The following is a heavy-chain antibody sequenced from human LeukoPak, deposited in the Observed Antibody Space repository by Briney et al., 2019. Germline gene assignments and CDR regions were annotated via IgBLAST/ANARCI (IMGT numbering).Heavy chain of an antibody. CDR1: GYTFTSYA. D-gene: IGHD3-10*01. V-gene: IGHV1-3*01. Sequence: ASVKVSCKASGYTFTSYAMHWVRQAPGQRLEWMGWINAGNGNTKYSQKFQGRVTITRDTSASTAYMELSSLRSEDTAVYYCARDPAVGTMVRGVIDYWGQGTLVTVSS. CDR2: INAGNGNT. J-gene: IGHJ4*02. CDR3: ARDPAVGTMVRGVIDY.